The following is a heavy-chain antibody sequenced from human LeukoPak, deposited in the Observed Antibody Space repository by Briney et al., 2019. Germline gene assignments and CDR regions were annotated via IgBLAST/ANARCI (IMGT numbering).Heavy chain of an antibody. V-gene: IGHV3-21*01. CDR2: ISSSSSYI. CDR1: GFTFSSYS. J-gene: IGHJ4*02. CDR3: ARALYSSSSSDY. Sequence: KTGGSLRLSCAASGFTFSSYSMNWVRQAPGKGLEWVSSISSSSSYIYYADSVKGRFTISRDNAKNSLYLQMNSLRAEDTAVYYCARALYSSSSSDYWGQGTLVTVSS. D-gene: IGHD6-6*01.